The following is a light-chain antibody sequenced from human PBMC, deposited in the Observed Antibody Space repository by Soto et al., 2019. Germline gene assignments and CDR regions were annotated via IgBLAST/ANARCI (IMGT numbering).Light chain of an antibody. J-gene: IGKJ1*01. CDR1: QSVGKY. CDR3: QQRGNRPPWT. Sequence: IVMTQSPATLSVSPGERATLSCRASQSVGKYLVWYQQKPGQAPRLLIYDASNRATGIPARFSGSGSGTDFTLTISSLEPEDLAVYYCQQRGNRPPWTFGQGTKVDIK. V-gene: IGKV3-11*01. CDR2: DAS.